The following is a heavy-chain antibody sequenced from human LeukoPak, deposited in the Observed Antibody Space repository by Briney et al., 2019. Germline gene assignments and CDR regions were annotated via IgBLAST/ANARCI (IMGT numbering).Heavy chain of an antibody. J-gene: IGHJ5*02. CDR1: GYTLTELS. V-gene: IGHV1-24*01. Sequence: ASVKVSCKVSGYTLTELSMHWVRQAPGKGLEWMGGFDPEDGETIYAQKFQGRVTMTEDTSTDTAYMELSSLRSEDTAVYYCARAWLGLTGDGYTADNWFDPWGQGTLVTVSS. D-gene: IGHD5-24*01. CDR3: ARAWLGLTGDGYTADNWFDP. CDR2: FDPEDGET.